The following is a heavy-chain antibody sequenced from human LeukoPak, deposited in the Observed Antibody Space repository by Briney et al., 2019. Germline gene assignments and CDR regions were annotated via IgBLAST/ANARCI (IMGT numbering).Heavy chain of an antibody. CDR3: AKDMVRGGHYYFDS. Sequence: GGSLRLSCAASGFPFSNYAMTWVRQAPGKGLEWVSSISFPGCTTYYSDSVKGRFTVSRDNSKNTLFLHMSTLRAGDTAVYSGAKDMVRGGHYYFDSWGPGTLVTVSS. V-gene: IGHV3-23*01. D-gene: IGHD3-10*01. J-gene: IGHJ4*02. CDR1: GFPFSNYA. CDR2: ISFPGCTT.